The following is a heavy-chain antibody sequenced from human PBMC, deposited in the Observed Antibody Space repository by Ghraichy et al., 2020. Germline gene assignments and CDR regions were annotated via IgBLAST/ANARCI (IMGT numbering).Heavy chain of an antibody. CDR1: GYTFTGYY. CDR2: INPNSGGT. Sequence: ASVKVSCKASGYTFTGYYMHWVRQAPGQGLEWMGWINPNSGGTNYAQKFQGRVTTTRDTSISTAYMELSRLRSDDTAVYYCARATLPLYSSSWAYYFDSWGQGTLVTVSS. D-gene: IGHD6-13*01. J-gene: IGHJ4*02. V-gene: IGHV1-2*02. CDR3: ARATLPLYSSSWAYYFDS.